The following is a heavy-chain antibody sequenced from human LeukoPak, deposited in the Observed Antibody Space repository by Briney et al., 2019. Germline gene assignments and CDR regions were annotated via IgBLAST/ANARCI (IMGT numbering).Heavy chain of an antibody. V-gene: IGHV1-2*02. D-gene: IGHD2-2*02. Sequence: ASAKVSCKSSGYTFTGYYMHWVRQAPGQGLEWMGWINPNSGGTNYAQKFQGRVTMTRDTSISTAYMELSRLRSDDTAVYYCAREAATRYCSSTSCYMASPASYWGQGTLVTVSS. CDR2: INPNSGGT. CDR1: GYTFTGYY. CDR3: AREAATRYCSSTSCYMASPASY. J-gene: IGHJ4*02.